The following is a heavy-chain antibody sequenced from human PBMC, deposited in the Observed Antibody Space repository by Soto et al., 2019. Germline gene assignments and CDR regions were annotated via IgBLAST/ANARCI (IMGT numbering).Heavy chain of an antibody. CDR1: GYTFTSYG. D-gene: IGHD6-13*01. Sequence: ASVKVSCKASGYTFTSYGISWVRQAPGQGLEWMGWISAYNGNTNYAQELQGRVTMTTDTSTSTAYMELRSLRSDDTAVYYCARWEQQPHYYYYGMDVWGQGTTVTVSS. J-gene: IGHJ6*02. CDR3: ARWEQQPHYYYYGMDV. V-gene: IGHV1-18*01. CDR2: ISAYNGNT.